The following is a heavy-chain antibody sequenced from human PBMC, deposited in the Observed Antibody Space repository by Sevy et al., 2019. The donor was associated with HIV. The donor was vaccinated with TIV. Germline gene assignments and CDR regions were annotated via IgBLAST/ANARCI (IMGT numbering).Heavy chain of an antibody. CDR1: GFSVSSNY. Sequence: GGSLRLSCEASGFSVSSNYMAWVRQAPGKGLEWVSVIYSGKSTDYRDSVNGRFTISRDSSKNTLYLQMDSLRAQDTAVYYCVKELSLGTTVTARTGWGQGTLVTVSS. CDR3: VKELSLGTTVTARTG. J-gene: IGHJ4*02. V-gene: IGHV3-53*01. D-gene: IGHD4-17*01. CDR2: IYSGKST.